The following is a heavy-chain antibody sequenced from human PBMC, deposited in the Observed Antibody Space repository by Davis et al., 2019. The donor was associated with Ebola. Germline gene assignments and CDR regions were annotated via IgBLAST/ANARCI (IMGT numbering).Heavy chain of an antibody. D-gene: IGHD1-7*01. J-gene: IGHJ4*02. Sequence: AASVKVSCKASGYTFTSYYMHWVRPAPGQGLEWMGIINPSGGSTSYAQKFQGRVTMTRDTSTSTVYMELSSLRSEDTAVYYCASGISGTNYFDYWGQGTLVTVSS. CDR3: ASGISGTNYFDY. CDR1: GYTFTSYY. V-gene: IGHV1-46*01. CDR2: INPSGGST.